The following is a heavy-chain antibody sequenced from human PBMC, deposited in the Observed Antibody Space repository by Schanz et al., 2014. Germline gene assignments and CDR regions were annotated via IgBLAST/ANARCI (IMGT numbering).Heavy chain of an antibody. J-gene: IGHJ3*01. CDR2: IYTDGST. V-gene: IGHV3-66*01. Sequence: VYLVESGGDLVKPGGSLRLSCAASGFTVSKNYMSWVRQAPGKGLEWVSIIYTDGSTYYADSVKGRFTISRDNAKNSLYLQMNSLRAEDTGVYYCARGREVVAKIFDVWGQGTMVTVS. D-gene: IGHD3-22*01. CDR1: GFTVSKNY. CDR3: ARGREVVAKIFDV.